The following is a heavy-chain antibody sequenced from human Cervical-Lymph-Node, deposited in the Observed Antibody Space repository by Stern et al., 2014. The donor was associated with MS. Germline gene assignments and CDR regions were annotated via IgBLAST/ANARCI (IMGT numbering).Heavy chain of an antibody. V-gene: IGHV3-33*01. CDR1: GFTFSSYG. J-gene: IGHJ4*02. CDR2: IWYDGSNK. D-gene: IGHD3-10*01. Sequence: MQLVESVGGVVQPGRSLRLSCAASGFTFSSYGMHWVRQAPGKGPEWVAVIWYDGSNKYYADSVKGRFTISRDNSKNTLYLQMNSLRAEDTAVYYCARSSYGSGSYYPLDYWGQGTLVTVSS. CDR3: ARSSYGSGSYYPLDY.